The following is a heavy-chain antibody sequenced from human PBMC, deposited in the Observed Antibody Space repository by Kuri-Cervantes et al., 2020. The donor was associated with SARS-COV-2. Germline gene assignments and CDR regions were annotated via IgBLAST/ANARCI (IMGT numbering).Heavy chain of an antibody. CDR3: ATRDYKEYYFDY. D-gene: IGHD4-11*01. V-gene: IGHV4-38-2*02. CDR2: IYHSGST. Sequence: SETLSLTCTVSGYSISSGYYWGWIRQPPGKGLEWIGSIYHSGSTYYNPSLKSRVTISVGTSKNQFSLKLSSVTAADTAVYYCATRDYKEYYFDYWGQGTLVTVSS. J-gene: IGHJ4*02. CDR1: GYSISSGYY.